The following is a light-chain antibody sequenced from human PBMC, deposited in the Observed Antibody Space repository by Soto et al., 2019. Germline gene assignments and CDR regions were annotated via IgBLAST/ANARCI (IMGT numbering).Light chain of an antibody. J-gene: IGLJ2*01. Sequence: QSALTQPPSASGSPGQSVTISCTGTSSDVGGYNYVSWYQQQPGKAPKLIIYEVNDRPSGVPDRFSGSKSDNTASLTVSGLQAEDEDYYNCSANAGPNNVLFGGGTKLTVL. CDR1: SSDVGGYNY. CDR3: SANAGPNNVL. V-gene: IGLV2-8*01. CDR2: EVN.